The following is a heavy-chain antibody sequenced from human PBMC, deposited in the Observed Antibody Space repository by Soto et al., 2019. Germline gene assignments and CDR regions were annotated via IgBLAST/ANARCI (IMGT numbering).Heavy chain of an antibody. CDR1: VGSISGYY. D-gene: IGHD5-18*01. V-gene: IGHV4-4*07. Sequence: PSETLSFTCIVSVGSISGYYWSWIRQRAGKELEWIGRIYSDGTTNYNPSLKGRGTMSVDTSKKKISLKLTSVTAADTAMYYCARDRGYRSGPFGSWAQGVMVTVSS. CDR3: ARDRGYRSGPFGS. J-gene: IGHJ5*02. CDR2: IYSDGTT.